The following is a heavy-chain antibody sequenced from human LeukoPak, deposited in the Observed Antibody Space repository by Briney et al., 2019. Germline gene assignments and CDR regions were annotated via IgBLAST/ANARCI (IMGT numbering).Heavy chain of an antibody. D-gene: IGHD3-10*01. CDR3: TRTPDGVDY. J-gene: IGHJ4*02. Sequence: GGSLRLSCAASGFTFSNYWMTWVRQAPGKGLEWVANIKEDGSEIFYVDSVKGRFTISRDNARNSLYLQMNSLRAEDTAVYYCTRTPDGVDYWGQGTLVTVSA. V-gene: IGHV3-7*01. CDR1: GFTFSNYW. CDR2: IKEDGSEI.